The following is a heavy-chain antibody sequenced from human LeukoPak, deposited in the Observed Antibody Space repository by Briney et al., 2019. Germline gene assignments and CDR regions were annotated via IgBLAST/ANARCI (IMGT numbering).Heavy chain of an antibody. J-gene: IGHJ5*02. D-gene: IGHD2-21*02. Sequence: ASVKVSCKASGYTFTGYYMHWVRQAPGQGLEWMGWINPNSGGTNYAQKFQGRVTMTRDTSISTAYMELSRLRSDDTAVYYCARGSNRSGVTVANWFDPWGQGTLVTVSS. V-gene: IGHV1-2*02. CDR2: INPNSGGT. CDR3: ARGSNRSGVTVANWFDP. CDR1: GYTFTGYY.